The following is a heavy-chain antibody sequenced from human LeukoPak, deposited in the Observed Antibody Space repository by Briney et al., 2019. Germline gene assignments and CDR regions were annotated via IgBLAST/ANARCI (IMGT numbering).Heavy chain of an antibody. Sequence: ASVKVSCEASVYTFTDYYLNWVRQAPRQALEWMGWINPNTGATNSAQKFQGRVTLTRDTSISTGYMELSRLTSDDTAVYYCARWGTSSGLDYWGQGALVT. D-gene: IGHD6-6*01. CDR2: INPNTGAT. CDR3: ARWGTSSGLDY. CDR1: VYTFTDYY. J-gene: IGHJ4*02. V-gene: IGHV1-2*02.